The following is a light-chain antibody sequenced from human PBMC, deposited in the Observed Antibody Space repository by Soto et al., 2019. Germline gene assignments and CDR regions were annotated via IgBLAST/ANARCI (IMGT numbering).Light chain of an antibody. Sequence: QSVLTQPASVSGSPGQSLTISCTGTGSDVGCYNYVSWYQQHPGKAPKLMIYEVSNRPSGVSNRFSCSRSGNRASLTISGLQAEDEPDYHCSSYSFRRHHVCGTGTKVTVL. CDR1: GSDVGCYNY. CDR2: EVS. J-gene: IGLJ1*01. V-gene: IGLV2-14*01. CDR3: SSYSFRRHHV.